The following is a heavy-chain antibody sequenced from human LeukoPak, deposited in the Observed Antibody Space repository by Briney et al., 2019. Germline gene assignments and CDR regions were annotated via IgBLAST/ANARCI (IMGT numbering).Heavy chain of an antibody. CDR1: GYTFTSYG. V-gene: IGHV1-18*01. Sequence: ASVKVSCKASGYTFTSYGISWVRQAPGQGLEWMGWISAYNGNTNYAQKLQGRVTMTTDTSTSTAYMELRSLRSDDTAVYYCARERWYYDFWSGSPNWFDPWGQGTLVTVSP. CDR2: ISAYNGNT. D-gene: IGHD3-3*01. CDR3: ARERWYYDFWSGSPNWFDP. J-gene: IGHJ5*02.